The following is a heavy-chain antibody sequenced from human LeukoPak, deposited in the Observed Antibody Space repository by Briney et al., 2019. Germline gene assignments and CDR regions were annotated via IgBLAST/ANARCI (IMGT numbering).Heavy chain of an antibody. Sequence: SVTVSCKASGGTFSSYAISWVRQAPGQGLEWMGGIIPIFGTANYAQKFQGRVTITADESTSTAYMELSSLRSEDTAVYYCAALKDVDTAMVPYYYYGMDVWGQGTTVTVSS. CDR1: GGTFSSYA. J-gene: IGHJ6*02. D-gene: IGHD5-18*01. V-gene: IGHV1-69*13. CDR3: AALKDVDTAMVPYYYYGMDV. CDR2: IIPIFGTA.